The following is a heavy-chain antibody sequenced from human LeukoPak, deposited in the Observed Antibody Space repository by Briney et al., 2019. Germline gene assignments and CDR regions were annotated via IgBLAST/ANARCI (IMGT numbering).Heavy chain of an antibody. CDR2: ISGSGGST. J-gene: IGHJ4*02. Sequence: GGSLRLSCAASGFTFSSYAMSWVRQAPGKGLEWVSAISGSGGSTYYADSVKGRFTISRDNSKNTLYLQMNSLRAEDTAVYYCAKDFLPTMVRGVIISGSGYWGQGTLVTVSS. CDR3: AKDFLPTMVRGVIISGSGY. V-gene: IGHV3-23*01. CDR1: GFTFSSYA. D-gene: IGHD3-10*01.